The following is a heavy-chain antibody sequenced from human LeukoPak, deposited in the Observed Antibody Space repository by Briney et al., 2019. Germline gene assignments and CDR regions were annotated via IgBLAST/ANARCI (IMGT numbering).Heavy chain of an antibody. Sequence: SETLSLTCAVYGGSFSGCYLSWIRQPPGKGLEWIGEINHSGSTNYNPSLKSRVTISVDTSKNQFSLKLSSVTAADTAVYYCASVIAARRYYYYMDVWGKGTTVTVSS. J-gene: IGHJ6*03. D-gene: IGHD6-6*01. CDR3: ASVIAARRYYYYMDV. CDR1: GGSFSGCY. CDR2: INHSGST. V-gene: IGHV4-34*01.